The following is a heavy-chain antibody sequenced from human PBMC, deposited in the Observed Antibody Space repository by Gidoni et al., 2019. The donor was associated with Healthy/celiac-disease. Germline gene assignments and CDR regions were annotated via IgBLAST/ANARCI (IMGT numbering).Heavy chain of an antibody. D-gene: IGHD2-2*01. CDR1: GFTFSSYS. CDR3: ARDTRYCSSTSLDCRYDAFDI. Sequence: EVQLVESGGGLVKPGGSLRLSCAASGFTFSSYSMNWVRQAPGKGLEWVSSISSSSSYIYYADSVKGRFTISRDNAKNSLYLQMNSLRAEDTAVYYCARDTRYCSSTSLDCRYDAFDIWGQGTMVTVSS. J-gene: IGHJ3*02. V-gene: IGHV3-21*01. CDR2: ISSSSSYI.